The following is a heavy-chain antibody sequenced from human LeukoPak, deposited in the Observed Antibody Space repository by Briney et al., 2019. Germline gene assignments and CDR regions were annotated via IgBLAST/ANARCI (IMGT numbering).Heavy chain of an antibody. CDR3: ARDRPKYSSGWYYFDY. J-gene: IGHJ4*02. V-gene: IGHV1-2*02. CDR2: INPNSGGT. CDR1: GYTFTGYF. Sequence: GASVKVSCKASGYTFTGYFMHWVRQAPGQGLEWMGWINPNSGGTNYAQNFQGRVTMTRDTFITTVYMELRGLRYDDTAVYYCARDRPKYSSGWYYFDYWGQGTLVTVSS. D-gene: IGHD6-19*01.